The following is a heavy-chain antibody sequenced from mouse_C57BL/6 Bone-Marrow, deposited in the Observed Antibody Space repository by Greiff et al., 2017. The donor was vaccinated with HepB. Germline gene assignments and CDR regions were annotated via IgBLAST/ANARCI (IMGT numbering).Heavy chain of an antibody. CDR2: IYPGDGDT. Sequence: VMLVESGPELVKPGASVKISCKASGYAFSSSWMNWVKQRPGKGLEWIGRIYPGDGDTNYNGKFKGKATLTADKSSSTAYMQLSSLTSEDSAVYFCARRGLYYGNWYFDVWGTGTTVTVSS. V-gene: IGHV1-82*01. CDR3: ARRGLYYGNWYFDV. J-gene: IGHJ1*03. CDR1: GYAFSSSW. D-gene: IGHD2-1*01.